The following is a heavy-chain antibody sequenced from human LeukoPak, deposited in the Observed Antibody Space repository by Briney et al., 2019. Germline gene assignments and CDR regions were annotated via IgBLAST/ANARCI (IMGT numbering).Heavy chain of an antibody. CDR3: ARDYWWNYDY. CDR1: GFTFSDYA. D-gene: IGHD1-7*01. Sequence: GGSLRLSCAASGFTFSDYAMHWVRQAPGKGLEWVAVISKDGSDIYYPGSVRDRFTISRDNSKNTIYLQMDSLRAEDTAIYYCARDYWWNYDYWGQGTLVTVSS. J-gene: IGHJ4*02. CDR2: ISKDGSDI. V-gene: IGHV3-30-3*01.